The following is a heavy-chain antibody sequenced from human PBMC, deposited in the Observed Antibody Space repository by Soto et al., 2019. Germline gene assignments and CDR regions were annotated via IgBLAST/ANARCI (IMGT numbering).Heavy chain of an antibody. Sequence: GGSRRLACATSRFNFSSYSIKSVCHSPGKGLEWVSSITSSSSDIYYADAVKGRLTISRDNAANSLYLQMNSLRADDTAIYYCARDATNYIATPRESFDFCAQGIQVAV. J-gene: IGHJ5*01. CDR3: ARDATNYIATPRESFDF. D-gene: IGHD6-13*01. CDR2: ITSSSSDI. V-gene: IGHV3-21*01. CDR1: RFNFSSYS.